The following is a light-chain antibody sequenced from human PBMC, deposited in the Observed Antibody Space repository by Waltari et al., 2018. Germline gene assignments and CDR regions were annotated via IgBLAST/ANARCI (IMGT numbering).Light chain of an antibody. CDR3: QQSYSTPVT. J-gene: IGKJ5*01. V-gene: IGKV1-39*01. Sequence: DIQMTHSPSSLSASVGDRVTITGRASQSISSYVNWYQQKPGKAPKLLIYAASSLQSGVPSRLSCSGSGTDFTLTISSLQPEDVATYYCQQSYSTPVTCGQGTLLEI. CDR1: QSISSY. CDR2: AAS.